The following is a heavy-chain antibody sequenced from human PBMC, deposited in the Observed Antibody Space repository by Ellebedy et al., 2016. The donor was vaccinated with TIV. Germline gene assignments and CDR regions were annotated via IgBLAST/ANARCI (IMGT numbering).Heavy chain of an antibody. CDR1: GYTFTGYY. Sequence: ASVKVSCXASGYTFTGYYMHWVRQAPGQGLEWMGWINPNSGGTNYAQKFQGWVTMTRDTSISTAYMELSSLRSEDTAVYYCARRPWDYYYYGMDVWGQGTTVTVSS. D-gene: IGHD7-27*01. V-gene: IGHV1-2*04. CDR2: INPNSGGT. CDR3: ARRPWDYYYYGMDV. J-gene: IGHJ6*02.